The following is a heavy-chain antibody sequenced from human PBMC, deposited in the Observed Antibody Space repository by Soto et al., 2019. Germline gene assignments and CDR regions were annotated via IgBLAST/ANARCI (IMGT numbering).Heavy chain of an antibody. CDR3: ARDSPPVDY. Sequence: ASVKVSCKASGYTFTGYAMHWVRQAPGQRLEWMGWVNAGNGNTKYSQKFQGRVTMTTDTSTSTAYMELRSLRSDDTAVYYCARDSPPVDYWGQGTLVTVSS. J-gene: IGHJ4*02. CDR2: VNAGNGNT. V-gene: IGHV1-3*01. CDR1: GYTFTGYA.